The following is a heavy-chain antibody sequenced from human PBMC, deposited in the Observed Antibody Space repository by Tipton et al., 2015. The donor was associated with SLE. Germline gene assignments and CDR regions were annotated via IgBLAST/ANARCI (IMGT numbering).Heavy chain of an antibody. J-gene: IGHJ6*03. Sequence: TLSLTCTVSGGSINSDTYYWNWLRQPAGRTLEWLGRVQTTGNTNYNPSLRSRVTISIDTSKNQFSLSLTSMTAADTAMYYCARSAKDYDSSGFAYYYYYYYMDVWGKGTTVAVSS. V-gene: IGHV4-61*02. CDR1: GGSINSDTYY. CDR3: ARSAKDYDSSGFAYYYYYYYMDV. CDR2: VQTTGNT. D-gene: IGHD3-22*01.